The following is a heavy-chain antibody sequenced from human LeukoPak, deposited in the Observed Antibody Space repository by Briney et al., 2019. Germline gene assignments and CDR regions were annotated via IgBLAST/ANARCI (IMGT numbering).Heavy chain of an antibody. J-gene: IGHJ6*02. V-gene: IGHV4-34*01. CDR2: INHSGST. D-gene: IGHD3-16*02. CDR3: ARANYVWGSYRYWDYYGMDV. Sequence: KASETLSLTCAVYGGSFSGYYWSWIRQPPGKGLEWIGEINHSGSTNYNPSLKSRVTISVDTSKSQFSLKLSSVTAADTAVYYCARANYVWGSYRYWDYYGMDVWGQGTTVTVSS. CDR1: GGSFSGYY.